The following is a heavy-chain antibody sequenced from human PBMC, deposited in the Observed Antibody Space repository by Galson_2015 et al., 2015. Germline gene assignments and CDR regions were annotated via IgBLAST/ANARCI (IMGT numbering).Heavy chain of an antibody. V-gene: IGHV6-1*01. CDR3: ARGTYDPYGSGSFDY. D-gene: IGHD3-10*01. CDR1: GDSVSSNSAA. CDR2: TSYRSKWYN. J-gene: IGHJ4*02. Sequence: CAISGDSVSSNSAAWNWIRQSPSRGLEWLGRTSYRSKWYNDYAVSVKSRITINPDTSKNQFSLQLNSVTPEDTAVYYCARGTYDPYGSGSFDYWGQGTLVTVSS.